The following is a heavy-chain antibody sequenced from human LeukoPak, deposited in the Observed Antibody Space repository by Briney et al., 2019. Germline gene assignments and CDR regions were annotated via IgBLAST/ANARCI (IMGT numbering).Heavy chain of an antibody. Sequence: SETLSLTCTVSGGSINSGRYYWSWIRQPAGKGLEWIGRIYTSGSINYNPSLKSRVTISIDTSKNQFSLKLSSVTAADTAVYFCARVVNNFFDDWGQGTLVTVSS. J-gene: IGHJ4*02. CDR3: ARVVNNFFDD. V-gene: IGHV4-61*02. CDR1: GGSINSGRYY. CDR2: IYTSGSI. D-gene: IGHD6-6*01.